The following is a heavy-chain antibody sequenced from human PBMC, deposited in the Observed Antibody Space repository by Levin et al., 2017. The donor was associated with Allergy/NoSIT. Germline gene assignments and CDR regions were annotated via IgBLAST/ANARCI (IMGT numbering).Heavy chain of an antibody. J-gene: IGHJ4*02. CDR1: GFTFSRYG. CDR2: ISYDGSKK. Sequence: GGSLRLSCVASGFTFSRYGMHWVRQAPGKGLEWVTVISYDGSKKYYADSAKGRFTISRDNAKNTLYLEMNSLRIEDTAIYFCVRDWGDWGQGTLVTVSS. D-gene: IGHD7-27*01. CDR3: VRDWGD. V-gene: IGHV3-30*04.